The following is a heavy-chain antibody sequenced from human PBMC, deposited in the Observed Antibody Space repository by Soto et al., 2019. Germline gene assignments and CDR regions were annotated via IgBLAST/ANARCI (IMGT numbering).Heavy chain of an antibody. D-gene: IGHD3-3*01. CDR1: GFTFSRHT. V-gene: IGHV3-30-3*01. J-gene: IGHJ4*02. Sequence: QVQLVESGGGVVQPGRSLRLSCAASGFTFSRHTMHWVRQAPGKGLEWVAAISDDGTNTYYADSVKGRFTISRDNSKNTLYLHMNSLSSEDTAVHHCGREVYYDFWSGFNNHPYSFDDWGQGTMVTVSS. CDR2: ISDDGTNT. CDR3: GREVYYDFWSGFNNHPYSFDD.